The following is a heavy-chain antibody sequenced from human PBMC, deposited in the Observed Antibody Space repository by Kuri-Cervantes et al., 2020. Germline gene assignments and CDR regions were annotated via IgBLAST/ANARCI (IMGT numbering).Heavy chain of an antibody. Sequence: SETLSLTCAVYNGSFTAYYGSWIRQPPGKGLEWIGEIDHRGSVNYNPSFRSRVTISIDTSNNHFSLKLSSVTAADTAVYYCSTTPTYNIAVAGTHYYYYMDVWGKGTTVTVSS. CDR3: STTPTYNIAVAGTHYYYYMDV. V-gene: IGHV4-34*03. CDR1: NGSFTAYY. CDR2: IDHRGSV. J-gene: IGHJ6*03. D-gene: IGHD6-19*01.